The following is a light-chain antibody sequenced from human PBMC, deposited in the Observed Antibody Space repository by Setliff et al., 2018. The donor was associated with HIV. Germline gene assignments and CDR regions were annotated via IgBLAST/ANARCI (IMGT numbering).Light chain of an antibody. J-gene: IGLJ1*01. CDR1: SSNIGRNY. V-gene: IGLV1-47*01. Sequence: LTQPPSASGTPGQRVPVSCSGRSSNIGRNYVYWYQQLPGTAPKLLISRSNQRPSGVPDRFSGSKSGTSASLAISGLRSEDEADYYCAAWDDSLSGDVFGTGTKVTVL. CDR2: RSN. CDR3: AAWDDSLSGDV.